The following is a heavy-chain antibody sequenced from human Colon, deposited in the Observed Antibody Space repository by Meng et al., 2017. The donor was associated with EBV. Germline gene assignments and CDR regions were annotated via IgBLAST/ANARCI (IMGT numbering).Heavy chain of an antibody. Sequence: QVRLQASGPGLVNPSQTLSLSCTVSGGSINSGDYYGSWIRQPPGKGLEWIGYIYYTGSTYYNPSLKSRVTISMDTSKNQFSLRLSSVTAADTAVYYCARNYYFDHWGQGTLVTVSS. J-gene: IGHJ4*02. V-gene: IGHV4-30-4*01. CDR1: GGSINSGDYY. CDR2: IYYTGST. CDR3: ARNYYFDH.